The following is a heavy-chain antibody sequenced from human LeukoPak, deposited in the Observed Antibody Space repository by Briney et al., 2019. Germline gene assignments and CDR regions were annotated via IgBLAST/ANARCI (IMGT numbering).Heavy chain of an antibody. V-gene: IGHV1-24*01. CDR1: GYTLTELS. J-gene: IGHJ4*02. CDR2: FDPEDGET. D-gene: IGHD5-12*01. CDR3: ATGPYSGYDPVAY. Sequence: GASVKVSCKVSGYTLTELSMHWVRQAPGKGLEWMGGFDPEDGETIYAQKFQGRVTMTEDTSTDTAYMELSSLRSEETAVYYCATGPYSGYDPVAYWGQGTLVTVSS.